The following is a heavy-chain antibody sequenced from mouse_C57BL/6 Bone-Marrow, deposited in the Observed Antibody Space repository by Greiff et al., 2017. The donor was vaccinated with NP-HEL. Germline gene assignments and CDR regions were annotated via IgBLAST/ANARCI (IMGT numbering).Heavy chain of an antibody. Sequence: VQLQQSGPVLVKPGPSVKISCKASGFTFTDYYMHWVKQSHGKSLEWIGLVYPYNGGTSYNQKFKGKATLTVDTSSSTAYMELNSLTSEDSAVYYCAMVDCCGSSSFADWGQGTLVTVSA. CDR3: AMVDCCGSSSFAD. CDR1: GFTFTDYY. D-gene: IGHD1-1*01. CDR2: VYPYNGGT. V-gene: IGHV1-36*01. J-gene: IGHJ3*01.